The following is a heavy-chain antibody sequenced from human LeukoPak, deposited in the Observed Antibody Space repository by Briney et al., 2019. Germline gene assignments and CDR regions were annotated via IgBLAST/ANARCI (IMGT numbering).Heavy chain of an antibody. CDR1: GFTLRSYE. D-gene: IGHD2-21*02. V-gene: IGHV3-53*01. CDR3: ARESYMVVTANDYYYYYMDV. Sequence: GGSLRLSCVVSGFTLRSYEMNWVRQAPGKGLEWVSVIYSGGSTYYADSVKGRFTISRDNSKNTLYLQMNSLRAEDTAVYYCARESYMVVTANDYYYYYMDVWGKGTTVTVSS. CDR2: IYSGGST. J-gene: IGHJ6*03.